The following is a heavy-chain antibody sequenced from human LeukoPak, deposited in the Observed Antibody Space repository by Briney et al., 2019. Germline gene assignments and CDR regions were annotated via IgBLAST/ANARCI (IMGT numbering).Heavy chain of an antibody. CDR1: GFTFSSYA. J-gene: IGHJ3*02. V-gene: IGHV3-23*01. Sequence: SGGSLRLSCAASGFTFSSYAMSWVRQAPGKGLEWVSAISGSGGSTYYADSVKGRFTISRDNSKNTLYLQMNSLRAEDTAVYYCAKALLLWFGEFPGTFDIWGQGTMVTVSS. D-gene: IGHD3-10*01. CDR2: ISGSGGST. CDR3: AKALLLWFGEFPGTFDI.